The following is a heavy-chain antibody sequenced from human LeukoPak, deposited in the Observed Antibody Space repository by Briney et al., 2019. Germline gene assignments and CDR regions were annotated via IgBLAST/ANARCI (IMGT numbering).Heavy chain of an antibody. CDR3: ARVLNYNWFDP. V-gene: IGHV1-8*03. CDR1: GYTFTSYD. CDR2: MNPNSGNT. J-gene: IGHJ5*02. Sequence: ASVKVSCKASGYTFTSYDINWVRQATGQGLEWMGWMNPNSGNTGYAQQFQGRVTITRNTSISTAYMELSSLRSEDTAVYYCARVLNYNWFDPWGQGTLVTVSS.